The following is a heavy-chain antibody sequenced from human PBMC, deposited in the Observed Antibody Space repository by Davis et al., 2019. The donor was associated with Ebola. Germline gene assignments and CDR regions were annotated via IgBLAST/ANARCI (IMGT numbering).Heavy chain of an antibody. V-gene: IGHV3-48*04. D-gene: IGHD1-14*01. CDR3: ARPDRSIRATPGF. CDR1: GFTFKIYG. J-gene: IGHJ4*02. CDR2: ISPSSTTI. Sequence: GESLKISCAASGFTFKIYGMNWVRQAPGKGLEWISYISPSSTTIYYADSVKGRFTISRDNAKNSLYLQMNSLRAEDSAVYYCARPDRSIRATPGFWGQGALVTVSS.